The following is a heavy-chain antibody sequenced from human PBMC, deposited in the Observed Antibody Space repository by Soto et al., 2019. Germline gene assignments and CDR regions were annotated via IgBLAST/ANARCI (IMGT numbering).Heavy chain of an antibody. CDR1: GGSFNNYA. CDR3: AVAMVREILIFESSGMHV. V-gene: IGHV1-69*01. Sequence: QVHLVQSGAEVKKPGSSVKVSCKTSGGSFNNYAVSWVRQAPGQGLEWMGGIIPNFDTPTYAQKFQDRVTIIADESTSTVYMELRSLRSNDTAVYYCAVAMVREILIFESSGMHVWGQGTTVIVSS. D-gene: IGHD3-10*01. CDR2: IIPNFDTP. J-gene: IGHJ6*02.